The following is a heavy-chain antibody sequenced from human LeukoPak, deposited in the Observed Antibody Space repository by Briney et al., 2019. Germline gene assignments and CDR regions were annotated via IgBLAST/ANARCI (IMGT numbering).Heavy chain of an antibody. Sequence: PGGSLRLSCAASGFTFSTHWMHWVRQAPGKGLVWVSRINTDGSSRSYADSVKGRFTISRDNAKNTLYLQMNSVRAEDTAVYYCARDFYSRGYWGQGTLVTVSS. CDR2: INTDGSSR. CDR3: ARDFYSRGY. J-gene: IGHJ4*02. D-gene: IGHD2-15*01. V-gene: IGHV3-74*01. CDR1: GFTFSTHW.